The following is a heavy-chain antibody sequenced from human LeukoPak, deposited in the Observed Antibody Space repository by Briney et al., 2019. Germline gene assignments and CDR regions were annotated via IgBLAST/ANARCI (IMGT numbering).Heavy chain of an antibody. Sequence: GGSLRLSCVASGITVSSNYMSWVRQAPGKGLEWVAVISYDGSNKYYADSVKGRFTVSRDNSKNTLYLQMNSLRAEDTAVYHCARDPFWSGYYTPNLYYYYGMDVWGQGTTVTVSS. CDR1: GITVSSNY. J-gene: IGHJ6*02. D-gene: IGHD3-3*01. CDR3: ARDPFWSGYYTPNLYYYYGMDV. V-gene: IGHV3-30-3*01. CDR2: ISYDGSNK.